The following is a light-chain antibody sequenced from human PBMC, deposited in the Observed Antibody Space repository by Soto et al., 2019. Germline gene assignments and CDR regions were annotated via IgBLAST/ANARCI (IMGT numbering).Light chain of an antibody. CDR2: EVS. Sequence: QSVLTQPRSASGSPGQSVTISCTGTSSDVGGYNYVSWYQQHPGKAPKLMIYEVSKRPSGVPDRFSGSKSGNTASLTVSGLQAEDEADYYCSSYAGSSTQVFGTGTKVTVL. CDR3: SSYAGSSTQV. J-gene: IGLJ1*01. V-gene: IGLV2-8*01. CDR1: SSDVGGYNY.